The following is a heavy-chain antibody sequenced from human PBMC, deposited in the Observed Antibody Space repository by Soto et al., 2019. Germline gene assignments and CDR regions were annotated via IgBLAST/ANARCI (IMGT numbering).Heavy chain of an antibody. D-gene: IGHD2-8*01. CDR3: ARHSCTNGVCYTFDY. V-gene: IGHV4-39*01. CDR2: IYYSGST. J-gene: IGHJ4*02. Sequence: SETLSLTCTVSGGSISSSSYYWGWIRQPPGKGLEWIGSIYYSGSTYYNPSLKRRVTISVDTSKNQFSLKLSSVTAADTAVYYCARHSCTNGVCYTFDYWGQGTLVTVSS. CDR1: GGSISSSSYY.